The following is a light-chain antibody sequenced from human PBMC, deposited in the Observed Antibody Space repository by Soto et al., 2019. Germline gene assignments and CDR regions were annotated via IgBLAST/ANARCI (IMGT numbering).Light chain of an antibody. Sequence: QPVLTQPPSVSGAPGQRVTLSCTGNSSNLGAGYDVHWYQQLPGAAPKLVIFGNRNRPSGVPERFSGSKSGTSASLAITGLQAEDEADYYCAAWDDSLNGVVFGGGTKVTVL. V-gene: IGLV1-40*01. CDR2: GNR. CDR3: AAWDDSLNGVV. J-gene: IGLJ2*01. CDR1: SSNLGAGYD.